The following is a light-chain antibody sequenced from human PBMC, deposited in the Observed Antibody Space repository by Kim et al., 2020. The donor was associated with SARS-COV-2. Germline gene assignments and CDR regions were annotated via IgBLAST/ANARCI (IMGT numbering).Light chain of an antibody. CDR3: QEYNSYSGT. V-gene: IGKV1-5*01. CDR1: QSISNW. J-gene: IGKJ1*01. Sequence: IKLTQSPSTLSASVGDRVTITCRASQSISNWLAWYQQKPGQAPKLLIYDASTLESGVPSRFSGSGSGTEFTLTISSLQPDDFATYYCQEYNSYSGTFGQGTKVDIK. CDR2: DAS.